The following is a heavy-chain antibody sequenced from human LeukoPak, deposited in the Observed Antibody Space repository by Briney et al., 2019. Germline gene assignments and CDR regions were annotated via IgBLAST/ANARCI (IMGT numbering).Heavy chain of an antibody. D-gene: IGHD3-9*01. CDR3: ARHRPSTQSKSRYFDWFGMDV. V-gene: IGHV3-48*04. CDR2: ITSSSDTI. CDR1: GFTFSSYW. Sequence: GGSLRLSCAASGFTFSSYWMSWVRQAPGKGLEWISYITSSSDTIYYADSVKGRFTISRDNAENSLHLQMNSLRAEDTAVYYCARHRPSTQSKSRYFDWFGMDVWGQGTTVTVSS. J-gene: IGHJ6*02.